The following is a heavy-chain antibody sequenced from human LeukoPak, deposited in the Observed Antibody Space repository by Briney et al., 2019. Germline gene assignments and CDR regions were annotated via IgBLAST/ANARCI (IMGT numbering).Heavy chain of an antibody. D-gene: IGHD2-15*01. Sequence: SVKFSCKASGGTFSSYTISWVRQSPGQGLEWMGRIIPILGIANYAQQFQGRVTITADKSTSTAYMELSSLRSEDTAVYYCARGPSGPRDDAFDIWGQGTMVTVSS. CDR3: ARGPSGPRDDAFDI. J-gene: IGHJ3*02. CDR1: GGTFSSYT. CDR2: IIPILGIA. V-gene: IGHV1-69*02.